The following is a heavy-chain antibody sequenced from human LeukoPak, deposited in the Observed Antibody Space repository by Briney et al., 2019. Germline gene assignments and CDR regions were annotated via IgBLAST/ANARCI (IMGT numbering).Heavy chain of an antibody. D-gene: IGHD3-10*01. J-gene: IGHJ6*03. CDR3: ARGKYYYGSGTRTGNYYYYYMDV. Sequence: SVKVSCKASGGTFSSYAISWVRQAPGQGLEWMGGIIPIFGTANYAQKFQGRVTITADESTSTAYMELSSLRSEGTAVYYCARGKYYYGSGTRTGNYYYYYMDVWGKGTTVTISS. V-gene: IGHV1-69*13. CDR1: GGTFSSYA. CDR2: IIPIFGTA.